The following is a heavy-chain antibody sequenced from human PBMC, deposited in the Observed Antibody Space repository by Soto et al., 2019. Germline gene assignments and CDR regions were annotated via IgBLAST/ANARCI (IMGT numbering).Heavy chain of an antibody. D-gene: IGHD2-21*02. CDR2: LIGTGGDI. CDR3: ARGRDGAFDI. Sequence: GGSLRLSCAGSGFAFSSHAMSWVRQAPGKGLEWVSALIGTGGDIYYAGAVKGRFSISRDTSKNTLCLQMNSLRAEDTAVYYCARGRDGAFDIGGQGTMVTVSS. CDR1: GFAFSSHA. V-gene: IGHV3-23*01. J-gene: IGHJ3*02.